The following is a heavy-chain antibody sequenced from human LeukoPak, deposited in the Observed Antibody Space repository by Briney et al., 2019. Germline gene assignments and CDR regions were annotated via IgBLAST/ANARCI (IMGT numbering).Heavy chain of an antibody. V-gene: IGHV4-30-4*01. CDR1: GGSISSRDFY. J-gene: IGHJ5*02. CDR2: ISYLGST. Sequence: SETLSLTCTVSGGSISSRDFYWTWIRQPPGKGLEWIGYISYLGSTFYNPSLKSRATISIDTSNNQFSLRLSSVTAADTAVYYCARDVVVTAHATNWFDPWGQGTLVTVSS. CDR3: ARDVVVTAHATNWFDP. D-gene: IGHD2-21*02.